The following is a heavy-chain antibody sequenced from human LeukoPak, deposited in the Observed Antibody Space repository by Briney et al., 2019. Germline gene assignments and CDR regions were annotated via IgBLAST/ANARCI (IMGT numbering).Heavy chain of an antibody. CDR2: IRSKANSYAT. D-gene: IGHD5/OR15-5a*01. CDR1: GFTFSGSA. V-gene: IGHV3-73*01. Sequence: PGGSLRLSCAASGFTFSGSAMHWVRQASGKGLEWVGRIRSKANSYATAYAASVKGRFTISRDDSKNTAYLQMNSLKTEDTAVYYCTRPVPFEGKSTTFDYWGQGTLVTVSS. J-gene: IGHJ4*02. CDR3: TRPVPFEGKSTTFDY.